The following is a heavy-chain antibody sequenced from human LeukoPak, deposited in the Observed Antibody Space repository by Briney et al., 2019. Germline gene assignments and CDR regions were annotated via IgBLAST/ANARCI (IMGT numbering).Heavy chain of an antibody. J-gene: IGHJ3*02. CDR3: ARDHPLDYYDGSALGAFDI. V-gene: IGHV4-38-2*02. CDR2: IYTSGST. CDR1: GYSISSGYY. D-gene: IGHD3-22*01. Sequence: SETLSLTCTVSGYSISSGYYWGWIRQPPGKGLEWIGSIYTSGSTNYNPSLKSRVTMSVDTSKNQFSLKLSSVTAADTAMYYCARDHPLDYYDGSALGAFDIWGQGTMVTLSS.